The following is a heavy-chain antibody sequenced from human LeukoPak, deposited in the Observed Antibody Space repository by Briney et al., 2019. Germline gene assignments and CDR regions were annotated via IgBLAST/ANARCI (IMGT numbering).Heavy chain of an antibody. Sequence: GGSLRLSCAASGFTFSSYGMHWVRQAPGKGLEWVAVIWYDGSNKYYADSVKGRFTISRDNSKNTLYLQMNSLRAEDTAVYYCASAVDYVSNYYYGMDVWGQGTTVTVSS. J-gene: IGHJ6*02. CDR1: GFTFSSYG. D-gene: IGHD4-17*01. CDR2: IWYDGSNK. CDR3: ASAVDYVSNYYYGMDV. V-gene: IGHV3-33*01.